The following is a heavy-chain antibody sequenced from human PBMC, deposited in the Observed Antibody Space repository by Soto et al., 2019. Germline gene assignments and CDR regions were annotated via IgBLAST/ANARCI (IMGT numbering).Heavy chain of an antibody. Sequence: QVRLQESGPGLVKPSQTLSLKCTVSGASISSGDYYWSWVRQPPGKGLEWIGYIYYSGITYFNPSLKSRVAISMETSKNQFFLTLSSVTAADTAVYFCATGVTVFGPVSRFWLDPWGQGTLVTVSS. V-gene: IGHV4-30-4*01. CDR1: GASISSGDYY. CDR2: IYYSGIT. J-gene: IGHJ5*02. CDR3: ATGVTVFGPVSRFWLDP. D-gene: IGHD3-3*01.